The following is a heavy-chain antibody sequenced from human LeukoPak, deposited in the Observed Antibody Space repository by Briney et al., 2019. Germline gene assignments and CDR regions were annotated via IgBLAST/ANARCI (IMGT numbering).Heavy chain of an antibody. J-gene: IGHJ5*02. CDR1: GGSISSHY. D-gene: IGHD2-2*01. CDR2: IYYSGST. V-gene: IGHV4-59*11. CDR3: ARAGDVVVPAATSFVGFDP. Sequence: SETLSLTCTVSGGSISSHYWSWIRQPPGKGLEWIGYIYYSGSTNYNPSLKSRVTISVDTSKNQFSLKLSSVTAADTAVYYCARAGDVVVPAATSFVGFDPWGQGTLSPSPQ.